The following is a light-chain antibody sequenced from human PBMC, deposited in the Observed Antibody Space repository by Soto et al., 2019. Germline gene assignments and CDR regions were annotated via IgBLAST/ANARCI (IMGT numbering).Light chain of an antibody. CDR2: AAS. CDR1: QGISNY. J-gene: IGKJ2*01. CDR3: QKYNSDTQT. V-gene: IGKV1-27*01. Sequence: DIQMTQSPSSLSASVGDRVTITCRASQGISNYLAWYQQKPGKVPKLLIYAASTFQSGVTSRFSGSGSGTDFTLTISSLQPEDVAPYYCQKYNSDTQTFGQGTKLEIK.